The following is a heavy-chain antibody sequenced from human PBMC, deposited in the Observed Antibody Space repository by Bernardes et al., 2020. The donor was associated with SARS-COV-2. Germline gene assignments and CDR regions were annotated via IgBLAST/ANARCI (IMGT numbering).Heavy chain of an antibody. CDR1: GVSISRANW. CDR3: AKREAIASHFDH. V-gene: IGHV4-4*02. CDR2: IFHSGST. D-gene: IGHD2-15*01. J-gene: IGHJ4*02. Sequence: SETLSLTCAVSGVSISRANWWSWVRQPPGKGLEWIGEIFHSGSTIYNPSLRGRVTISVDKSKNQFSLNFYSMTAADTAVYFCAKREAIASHFDHWGQGTRVTVSS.